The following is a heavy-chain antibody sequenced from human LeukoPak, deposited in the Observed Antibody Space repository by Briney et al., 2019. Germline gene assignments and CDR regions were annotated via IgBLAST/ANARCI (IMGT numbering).Heavy chain of an antibody. D-gene: IGHD2-15*01. CDR3: AKDSACSGGSCYSDY. CDR1: GYTFTGYY. J-gene: IGHJ4*02. V-gene: IGHV1-2*02. Sequence: ASVKVSCKASGYTFTGYYMLWVRQAPGQGLEWMGWINPNSGGTNYAQKFQGRVTMTRDTSISTAYMELSRLRSDDTAVYYCAKDSACSGGSCYSDYWGQGTLVTVSS. CDR2: INPNSGGT.